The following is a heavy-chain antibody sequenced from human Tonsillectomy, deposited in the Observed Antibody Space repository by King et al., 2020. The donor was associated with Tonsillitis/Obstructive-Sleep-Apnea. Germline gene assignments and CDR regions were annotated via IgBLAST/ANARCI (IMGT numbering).Heavy chain of an antibody. CDR2: INPNSGGT. D-gene: IGHD6-13*01. J-gene: IGHJ5*02. CDR1: GYTFTGYY. V-gene: IGHV1-2*06. CDR3: ASPGIAAAGTIRFDP. Sequence: VQLVQSGAEVKKPGASVKVSCKASGYTFTGYYMHWVRQAPGQGLEWMGRINPNSGGTNYAQKFQSRVTMTRDTSISTAYMELSRLRSDDTAVYYCASPGIAAAGTIRFDPWGQGTLVTVSS.